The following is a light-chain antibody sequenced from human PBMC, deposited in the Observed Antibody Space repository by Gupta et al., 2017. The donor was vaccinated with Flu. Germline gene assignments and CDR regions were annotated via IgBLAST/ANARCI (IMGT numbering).Light chain of an antibody. J-gene: IGKJ4*01. V-gene: IGKV1-8*01. CDR1: QNVSVY. CDR3: RQEDISPRT. Sequence: PFSLSATERDRVTHSCRASQNVSVYLAWYQHGPGKGPKLLISTASTSQSGVPLRFSGSGSGTEFTLTIRSLQSEDFATYYCRQEDISPRTFGGGTKVEIK. CDR2: TAS.